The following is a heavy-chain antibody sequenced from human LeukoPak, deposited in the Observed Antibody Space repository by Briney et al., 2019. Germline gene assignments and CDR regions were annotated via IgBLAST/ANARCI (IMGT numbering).Heavy chain of an antibody. CDR1: GFTFSNAY. J-gene: IGHJ4*02. Sequence: KPGGSLRLSCAASGFTFSNAYMNWVRQAPGKGLEWVGRIKSKTDGGTTDYAAPVKGRFTISRDDSKNTLYLQMNSLKTEDTAVYYCSTTYYYDSSEGYWGQGTLVTVSS. D-gene: IGHD3-22*01. CDR2: IKSKTDGGTT. V-gene: IGHV3-15*07. CDR3: STTYYYDSSEGY.